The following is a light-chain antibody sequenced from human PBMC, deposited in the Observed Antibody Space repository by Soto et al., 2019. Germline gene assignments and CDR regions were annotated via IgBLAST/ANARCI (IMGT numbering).Light chain of an antibody. CDR1: QGISNY. CDR2: AAS. J-gene: IGKJ3*01. Sequence: DIQMIQSPSSLSASVGDRVTITCRASQGISNYLAWYQQKPGKVPKLLIYAASTLQSGVPSRFSGSGSVTDFTLTISSLQPEDVATYYCQKYNSASFTFGPGTTVDIK. CDR3: QKYNSASFT. V-gene: IGKV1-27*01.